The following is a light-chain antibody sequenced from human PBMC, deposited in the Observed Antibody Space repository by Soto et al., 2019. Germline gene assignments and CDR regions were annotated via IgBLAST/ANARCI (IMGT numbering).Light chain of an antibody. CDR3: QSYDSSLSVV. CDR2: GNS. CDR1: SSNIGAGYD. V-gene: IGLV1-40*01. Sequence: QSVLTQPPSVSGAPGQRVTISCTGSSSNIGAGYDVHWYQQLPGTAPKLLIYGNSNRPSGVPDRFSGSKSGNSASLAITGVQAEDEADYYCQSYDSSLSVVFGGGTKVTVL. J-gene: IGLJ2*01.